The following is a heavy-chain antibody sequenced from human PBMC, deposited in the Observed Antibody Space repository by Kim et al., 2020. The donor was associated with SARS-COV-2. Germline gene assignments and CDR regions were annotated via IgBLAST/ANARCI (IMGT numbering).Heavy chain of an antibody. CDR1: GFTFDDYT. Sequence: GGSLRLSCAASGFTFDDYTMHWVRQAPGKGLEWVSLISWDGGSTYYADSVKGRFTISRDNSKNSLYLQMNSLRTEDTALYYCAKDLGYYDSSGYGPGWGQGTLVTVSS. CDR3: AKDLGYYDSSGYGPG. CDR2: ISWDGGST. V-gene: IGHV3-43*01. J-gene: IGHJ4*02. D-gene: IGHD3-22*01.